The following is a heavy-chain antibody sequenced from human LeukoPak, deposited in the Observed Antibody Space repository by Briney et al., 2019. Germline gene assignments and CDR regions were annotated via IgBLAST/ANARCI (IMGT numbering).Heavy chain of an antibody. J-gene: IGHJ4*02. CDR2: IKKDGSEK. V-gene: IGHV3-7*01. CDR1: GFTFSNYA. Sequence: GGSLRLSCAASGFTFSNYAMSWVRQAPGKGLEWVANIKKDGSEKYYVDSVKGRFTISRDNAKKSLYLQMNSLGAEDTAVYYCARHLSGITGYTYGRGIDYWGQGTLLTVSS. CDR3: ARHLSGITGYTYGRGIDY. D-gene: IGHD5-18*01.